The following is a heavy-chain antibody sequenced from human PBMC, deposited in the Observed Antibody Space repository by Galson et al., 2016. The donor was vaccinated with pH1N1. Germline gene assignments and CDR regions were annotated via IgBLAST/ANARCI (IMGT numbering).Heavy chain of an antibody. Sequence: SLRLSCAASGFTFSNYWIHWVHQAPGKGLVWVSRIGRDGSSTNYADSVKGRFTISRDNTKNALYLQMNSLRAEDTAVYYCARESRSGDYKFDAFDIWGRGTMVTVSS. D-gene: IGHD4-17*01. J-gene: IGHJ3*02. V-gene: IGHV3-74*01. CDR3: ARESRSGDYKFDAFDI. CDR1: GFTFSNYW. CDR2: IGRDGSST.